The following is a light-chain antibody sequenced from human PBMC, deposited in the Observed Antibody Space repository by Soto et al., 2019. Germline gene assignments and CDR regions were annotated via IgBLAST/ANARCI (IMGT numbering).Light chain of an antibody. CDR2: SDD. CDR3: ASWDDTLNGPV. CDR1: SSNIGNNG. Sequence: QSVLTQPPSVSEAPRQRVTISCSGGSSNIGNNGVDWYQQLPGKAPKLLIYSDDQMPSGVSDRFSGSKSGTSASLAISGLQSEDEGYYYCASWDDTLNGPVFGGWTKLTVL. J-gene: IGLJ2*01. V-gene: IGLV1-36*01.